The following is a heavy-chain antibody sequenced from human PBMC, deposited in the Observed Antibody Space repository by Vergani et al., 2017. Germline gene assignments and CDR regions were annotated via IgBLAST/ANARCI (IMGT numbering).Heavy chain of an antibody. Sequence: VQLVESGGGLVQPGGSLRLSCAASGFTFTSYYMHWVRQAPGQGLEWMGIINPSGGSTSYAQKFQGRVTMTRDTSTSTVYMELSSLRSEDTAVYYCARDGLRVRDIVVVVAAPNYYFDYWGQGTLVTVSS. D-gene: IGHD2-15*01. V-gene: IGHV1-46*01. CDR3: ARDGLRVRDIVVVVAAPNYYFDY. CDR1: GFTFTSYY. J-gene: IGHJ4*02. CDR2: INPSGGST.